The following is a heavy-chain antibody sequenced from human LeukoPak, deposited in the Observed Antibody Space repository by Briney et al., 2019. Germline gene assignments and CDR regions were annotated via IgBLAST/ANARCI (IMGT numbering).Heavy chain of an antibody. V-gene: IGHV3-21*01. CDR2: ISSSSSYI. CDR1: GFTFSSYS. Sequence: GGSLRLSCAASGFTFSSYSMNWVRQAPGKGLEWVSSISSSSSYIYYADSVKGRFTISRDNAKNSLYLQMNSLRAEDTAVYYCARDRREIKLWPREYYYYYMDVWGKGTTVTISS. J-gene: IGHJ6*03. CDR3: ARDRREIKLWPREYYYYYMDV. D-gene: IGHD5-18*01.